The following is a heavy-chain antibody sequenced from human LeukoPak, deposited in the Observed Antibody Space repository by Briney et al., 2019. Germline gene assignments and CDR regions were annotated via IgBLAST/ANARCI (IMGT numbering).Heavy chain of an antibody. Sequence: GGSLRLSCAASGFTFSSYWMHWVRQAPGKGLVWVSRINSDGSSTSYADSVKGRFTIPRDNANNSLFLQMNSLTAEDTAVYYCVRIPTRALIASFWGQGTLVTVSA. J-gene: IGHJ4*02. CDR1: GFTFSSYW. V-gene: IGHV3-74*01. D-gene: IGHD2-21*01. CDR2: INSDGSST. CDR3: VRIPTRALIASF.